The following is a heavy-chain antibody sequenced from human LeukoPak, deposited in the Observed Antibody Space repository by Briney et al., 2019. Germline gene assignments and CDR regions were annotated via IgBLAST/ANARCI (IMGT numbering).Heavy chain of an antibody. Sequence: PSETLSLTCAVYGGSFSGYYWSWLRQPPGKGLEWIGEINHSGSTNYNPSLKSRVTISVDTSKNQFSLKLSSVTAADTAVYYCARRGPPNWFDPWGQGTLVTVSS. CDR2: INHSGST. CDR1: GGSFSGYY. J-gene: IGHJ5*02. V-gene: IGHV4-34*01. CDR3: ARRGPPNWFDP.